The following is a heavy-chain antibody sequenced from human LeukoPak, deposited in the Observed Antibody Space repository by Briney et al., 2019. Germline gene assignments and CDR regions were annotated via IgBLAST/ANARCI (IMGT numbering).Heavy chain of an antibody. CDR2: INHSGST. V-gene: IGHV4-34*01. CDR1: GGSFSGYY. Sequence: SETLSLTCAVYGGSFSGYYWSWIRQPPGKGLEWIGEINHSGSTNYNPSLKSRVTISVDTSKNQFSLKLSSVTAADTAVYYCAGGLGYCSSTSCLSWFDPWGQGTLVTVSS. CDR3: AGGLGYCSSTSCLSWFDP. D-gene: IGHD2-2*01. J-gene: IGHJ5*02.